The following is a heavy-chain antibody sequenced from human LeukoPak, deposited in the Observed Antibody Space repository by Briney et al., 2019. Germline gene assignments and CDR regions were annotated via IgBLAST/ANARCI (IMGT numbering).Heavy chain of an antibody. D-gene: IGHD3-22*01. CDR1: GYSISGGYY. Sequence: SETLSLTSTVSGYSISGGYYWGWIRRPPGKGLEWIGRIYDSGSTYYNPSLKSPVTISVDTSKNQFSLKLSSVTAADTALYHCARVHYYDASDYSTSNWFDPWGQGTLVTVSS. CDR3: ARVHYYDASDYSTSNWFDP. V-gene: IGHV4-38-2*02. J-gene: IGHJ5*02. CDR2: IYDSGST.